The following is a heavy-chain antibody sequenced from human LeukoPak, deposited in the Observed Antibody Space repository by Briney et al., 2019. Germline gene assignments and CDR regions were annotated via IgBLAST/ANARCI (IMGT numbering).Heavy chain of an antibody. J-gene: IGHJ4*02. CDR2: ISSSGSII. Sequence: GGPLRLSCAASGFTFSSYEMNWVRQAPGKGLEWVSYISSSGSIIYYADSVKGRFTISRENAKNSLYLQMNSLRAEDTADYYCARGETGYSYGPADYWGQGTLVTVSS. D-gene: IGHD5-18*01. CDR3: ARGETGYSYGPADY. CDR1: GFTFSSYE. V-gene: IGHV3-48*03.